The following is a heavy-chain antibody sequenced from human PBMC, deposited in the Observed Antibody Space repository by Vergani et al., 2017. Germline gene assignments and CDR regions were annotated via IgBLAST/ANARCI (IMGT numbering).Heavy chain of an antibody. J-gene: IGHJ5*02. CDR1: GFSFPGYA. D-gene: IGHD3-10*01. CDR2: VSGSSATP. Sequence: EVQLLESGGGLVQPGGSLRLSCEASGFSFPGYAMSWVRQAPGKGLEWVSSVSGSSATPYYADSVKGRFTISRDNNKKTLHLQMKSLRGEDTALYYCAKEAGSGPTPVDLWGLGTLVTVSS. V-gene: IGHV3-23*01. CDR3: AKEAGSGPTPVDL.